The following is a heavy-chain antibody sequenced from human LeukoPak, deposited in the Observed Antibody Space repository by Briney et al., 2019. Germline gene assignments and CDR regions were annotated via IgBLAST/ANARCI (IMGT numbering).Heavy chain of an antibody. Sequence: GGSLRLSCAASGFIFDDYAMHWVRRAPGKGLEWVSAISGSGGSTYYADSVKGRFTISRDNSKNTLYLQMNSLRAEDTAVYYCAKSRGSGFANNFDYWGQGTLVTVSS. D-gene: IGHD3-10*01. CDR1: GFIFDDYA. CDR3: AKSRGSGFANNFDY. CDR2: ISGSGGST. J-gene: IGHJ4*02. V-gene: IGHV3-23*01.